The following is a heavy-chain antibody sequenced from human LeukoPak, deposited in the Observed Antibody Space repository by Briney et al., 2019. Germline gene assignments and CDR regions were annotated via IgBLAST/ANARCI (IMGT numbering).Heavy chain of an antibody. V-gene: IGHV1-69*13. CDR1: GGTFSSYA. D-gene: IGHD6-19*01. CDR3: AIIPVYIAVAGTDY. Sequence: GASVKVSCKASGGTFSSYAISWVRQAPGQGLEWMGGIIPIFGTANYAQKFQGRVTITADESTSAAYMELSSLRSEDTAVYYCAIIPVYIAVAGTDYWGQGTLVTVSS. J-gene: IGHJ4*02. CDR2: IIPIFGTA.